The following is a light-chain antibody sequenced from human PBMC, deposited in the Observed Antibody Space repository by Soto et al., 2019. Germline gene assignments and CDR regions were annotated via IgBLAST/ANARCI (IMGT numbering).Light chain of an antibody. Sequence: QSVLTQPASVSGSPEQSITISCTGTSSDVGGYNYVSWYQHHPGKAPKLMIYEVTNRPSGVSNHFSGSKSGNTASLTISGLQAEDEADYYCSSYTSSGSTLVFGGGTQLTVL. J-gene: IGLJ2*01. CDR3: SSYTSSGSTLV. V-gene: IGLV2-14*01. CDR1: SSDVGGYNY. CDR2: EVT.